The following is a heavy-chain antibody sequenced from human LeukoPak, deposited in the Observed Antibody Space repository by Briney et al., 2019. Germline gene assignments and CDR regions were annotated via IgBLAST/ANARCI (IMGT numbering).Heavy chain of an antibody. D-gene: IGHD3-22*01. J-gene: IGHJ3*02. CDR3: ASLTTAEAFDI. V-gene: IGHV4-59*01. CDR1: GGSISIYY. CDR2: IYDSGST. Sequence: PSETLSLTCTVSGGSISIYYWSWIRQPPGKGLEWIGYIYDSGSTNYNPSLKSRVTISVDTSKNQFSLKLSSVTAADTAVYYCASLTTAEAFDIWGQGTMVTVSS.